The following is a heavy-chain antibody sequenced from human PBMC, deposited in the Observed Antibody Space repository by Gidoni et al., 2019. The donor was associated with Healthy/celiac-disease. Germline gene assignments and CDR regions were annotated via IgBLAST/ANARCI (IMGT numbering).Heavy chain of an antibody. CDR1: GFTFSGSA. CDR2: IRSKANSYAT. D-gene: IGHD2-15*01. V-gene: IGHV3-73*02. J-gene: IGHJ4*02. CDR3: TRQLGYCSGGSCYSSDY. Sequence: EVQLVESGGGLVQPGGSLTLSCAASGFTFSGSAMHWVRQASGNGLGWVGRIRSKANSYATAYAASVKGRFTISRDDSKNTAYLQMNSLKTEDTAVYYCTRQLGYCSGGSCYSSDYWGQGTLVTVSS.